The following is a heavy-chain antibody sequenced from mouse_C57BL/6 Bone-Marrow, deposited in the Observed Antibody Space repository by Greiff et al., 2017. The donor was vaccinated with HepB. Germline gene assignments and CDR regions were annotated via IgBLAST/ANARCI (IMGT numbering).Heavy chain of an antibody. J-gene: IGHJ1*03. CDR2: IYPGDGDT. D-gene: IGHD1-1*01. CDR3: ASYYGSSGYFDV. CDR1: GYAFSSAW. Sequence: QVHVKQSGPELVKPGASVKISCKASGYAFSSAWMNWVKQRPGKGLEWIGRIYPGDGDTNYNGKFKGKATLTADKSSSTAYMQLSSLTSEDSAVYFCASYYGSSGYFDVWGTGTTVTVSS. V-gene: IGHV1-82*01.